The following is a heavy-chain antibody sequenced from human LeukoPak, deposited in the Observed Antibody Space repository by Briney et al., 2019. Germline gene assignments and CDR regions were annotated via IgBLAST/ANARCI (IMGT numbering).Heavy chain of an antibody. J-gene: IGHJ5*02. CDR1: GGSISSGGYS. CDR3: ARESSGYSSNNWFDP. CDR2: IYYSGST. Sequence: SETLSLTCAVSGGSISSGGYSWSWIRQPPGKGLEWIGYIYYSGSTNYNPSLKSRVTISVDTSKNQFSLKLSSVTAADTAVYYCARESSGYSSNNWFDPWGQGTLVTVSS. V-gene: IGHV4-61*08. D-gene: IGHD6-13*01.